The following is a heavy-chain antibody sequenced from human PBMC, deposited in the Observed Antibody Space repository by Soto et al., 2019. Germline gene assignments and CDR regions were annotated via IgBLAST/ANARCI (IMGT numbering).Heavy chain of an antibody. Sequence: SETLSLTCTVSGGSISSGDYYWSWIRQPPGKGLEWIGYIYYSGSTYYNPSLKSRVTISVDTSKNQFSLKLSSVTAADTAVYYCARRIYYDYGDRKGNYFDYWGQGTLVTSPQ. V-gene: IGHV4-30-4*02. J-gene: IGHJ4*02. CDR1: GGSISSGDYY. D-gene: IGHD4-17*01. CDR3: ARRIYYDYGDRKGNYFDY. CDR2: IYYSGST.